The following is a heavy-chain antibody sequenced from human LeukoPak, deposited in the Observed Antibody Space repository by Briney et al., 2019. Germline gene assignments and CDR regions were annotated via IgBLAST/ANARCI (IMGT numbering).Heavy chain of an antibody. J-gene: IGHJ5*02. CDR2: IYYSGST. V-gene: IGHV4-59*08. Sequence: PAETLSLTCCVSGGSISRYYWSWIRQPPGKGLEWIGYIYYSGSTIYTPSLKRRITISVDTPMLQLALKLSSGAAADTAVYYCGRQVEYYGSGRYHIWLDPWGQRTRVTV. CDR3: GRQVEYYGSGRYHIWLDP. CDR1: GGSISRYY. D-gene: IGHD3-10*01.